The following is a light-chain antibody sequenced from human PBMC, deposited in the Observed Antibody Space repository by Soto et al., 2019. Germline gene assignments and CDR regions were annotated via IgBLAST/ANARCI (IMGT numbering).Light chain of an antibody. Sequence: DIQMTQSPSTLSAPVGDRVTITCRASQNINSWLAWYQQKPGKAPNLLIYDASSLESGVPSRFSGSGSGTEFTLTISSLQPDDFATYYCQQYNSYSEAFGQGTKVDIK. V-gene: IGKV1-5*01. CDR2: DAS. CDR1: QNINSW. CDR3: QQYNSYSEA. J-gene: IGKJ1*01.